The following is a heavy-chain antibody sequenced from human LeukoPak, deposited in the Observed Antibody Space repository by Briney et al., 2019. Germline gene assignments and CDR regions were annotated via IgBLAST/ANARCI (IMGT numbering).Heavy chain of an antibody. Sequence: GGSLRLSCAASGFTFSSYAMHWVRQAPGKGLEWVAVISYDGSNKYYADSVKGRFTISRDNSKNTLYLQMNSLRAEDTAVYYCAGAGGVYYFEYWGQGTQVTVSS. CDR3: AGAGGVYYFEY. D-gene: IGHD2-8*02. CDR2: ISYDGSNK. V-gene: IGHV3-30-3*01. J-gene: IGHJ4*02. CDR1: GFTFSSYA.